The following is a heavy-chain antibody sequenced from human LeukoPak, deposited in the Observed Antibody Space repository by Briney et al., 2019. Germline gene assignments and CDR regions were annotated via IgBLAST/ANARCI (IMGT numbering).Heavy chain of an antibody. CDR1: GATFSSYA. V-gene: IGHV1-69*04. J-gene: IGHJ4*02. CDR3: ARSGGATTSFDY. Sequence: SSVKVSYKASGATFSSYAISWVRQAPGQGLEWMGRIIPIFGIANYAQKFQGRVTITADRSTSTAYMELSSLRSEDTAVYYCARSGGATTSFDYWGQGTLVTVSS. CDR2: IIPIFGIA. D-gene: IGHD5-24*01.